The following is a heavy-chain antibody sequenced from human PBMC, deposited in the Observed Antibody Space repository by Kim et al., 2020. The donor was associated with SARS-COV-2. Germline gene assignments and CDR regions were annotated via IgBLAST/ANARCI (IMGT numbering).Heavy chain of an antibody. J-gene: IGHJ4*02. Sequence: SETLSLTCAVYGGSFSGYYWSWIRQPPGKGLEWIGEINHSGSTNYNPSLKSRVTISVDTSKNQFSLKLSSVTAADTAVYYCARGRSIFGVVIHDYWGQGTLVTVSS. CDR2: INHSGST. CDR3: ARGRSIFGVVIHDY. D-gene: IGHD3-3*01. CDR1: GGSFSGYY. V-gene: IGHV4-34*01.